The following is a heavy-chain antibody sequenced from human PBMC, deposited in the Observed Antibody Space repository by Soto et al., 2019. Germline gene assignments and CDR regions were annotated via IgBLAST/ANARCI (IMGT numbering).Heavy chain of an antibody. CDR3: ARELGRDGYNKPNSYYGMDV. Sequence: GGSLRLSCAASGFTFSSYSMNWVRQAPGKGLEWVSSISSSSSYIYYADSVKGRFTISRDNAKNSLYLQMNSLRAEDTAVYYCARELGRDGYNKPNSYYGMDVWGQGTTVTVSS. CDR1: GFTFSSYS. J-gene: IGHJ6*02. CDR2: ISSSSSYI. V-gene: IGHV3-21*01. D-gene: IGHD5-12*01.